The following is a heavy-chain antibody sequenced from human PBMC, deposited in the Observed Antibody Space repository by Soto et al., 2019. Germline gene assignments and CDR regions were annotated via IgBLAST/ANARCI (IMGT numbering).Heavy chain of an antibody. D-gene: IGHD3-22*01. CDR3: AKPNSGYYAPSDH. CDR1: GFTFSSFA. CDR2: ISDSGGST. Sequence: GGSLRLSCAASGFTFSSFAMSWVRQAPGKGLEWVSVISDSGGSTYYADSVRGRFTISRDNSKSTLFLQMNSLRGDDTAIYYCAKPNSGYYAPSDHWGQGTQVTVSS. V-gene: IGHV3-23*01. J-gene: IGHJ4*02.